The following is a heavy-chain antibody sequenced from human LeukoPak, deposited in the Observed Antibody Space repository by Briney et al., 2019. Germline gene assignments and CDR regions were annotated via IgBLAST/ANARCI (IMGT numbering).Heavy chain of an antibody. D-gene: IGHD3-22*01. CDR2: INSEGSTI. V-gene: IGHV3-74*01. Sequence: GGSLRLSCAGSGITFSTYWMHWVRQAPGQGLVWISRINSEGSTISYAYSVKGRFTISRDNAKNTLFLQMNSLRAEDTAVYYCARISSDSISYYDHWGQGTLVTVSS. CDR1: GITFSTYW. CDR3: ARISSDSISYYDH. J-gene: IGHJ4*02.